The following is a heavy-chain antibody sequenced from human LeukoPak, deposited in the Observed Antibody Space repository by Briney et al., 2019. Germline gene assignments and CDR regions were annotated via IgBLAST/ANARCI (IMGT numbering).Heavy chain of an antibody. J-gene: IGHJ4*02. Sequence: GGSLRLSCAASGFTFSSYAMSWVRQAPGKGLEWVLTISGSGGSTYYADSVKGRSTISRDNSKNTLYLQMNSLRAEDTAVYYCAKGQGSSAGRFDYWGQGTLVTVSS. D-gene: IGHD6-13*01. CDR1: GFTFSSYA. V-gene: IGHV3-23*01. CDR2: ISGSGGST. CDR3: AKGQGSSAGRFDY.